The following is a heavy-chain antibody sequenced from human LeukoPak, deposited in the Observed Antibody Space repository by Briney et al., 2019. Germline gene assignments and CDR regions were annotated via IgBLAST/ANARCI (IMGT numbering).Heavy chain of an antibody. CDR3: AELGITMIGGV. V-gene: IGHV3-30*18. D-gene: IGHD3-10*02. J-gene: IGHJ6*04. CDR2: ISYDGSNK. Sequence: GGSLRLSCAASGLTFSSYGMHWVRQAPGKGLEWVAVISYDGSNKYYADSVKGRFTISRDNAKNSLYLQMNSLRAEDTAVYYCAELGITMIGGVWGKGTTVTISS. CDR1: GLTFSSYG.